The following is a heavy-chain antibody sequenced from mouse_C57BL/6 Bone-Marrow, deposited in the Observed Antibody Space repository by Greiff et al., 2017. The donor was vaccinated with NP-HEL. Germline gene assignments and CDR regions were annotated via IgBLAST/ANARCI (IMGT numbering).Heavy chain of an antibody. CDR2: IWSGGST. CDR1: GFSLTSYG. Sequence: VQVVESGPGLVQPSQSLSITCTVSGFSLTSYGVHWVRQSPGKGLEWLGVIWSGGSTDYNAAFISRLSISKDNSKSQVFFKMNSLQADDTAIYYCASPHYYGSSYGYYYAMDYWGQGTSVTVSS. J-gene: IGHJ4*01. D-gene: IGHD1-1*01. V-gene: IGHV2-2*01. CDR3: ASPHYYGSSYGYYYAMDY.